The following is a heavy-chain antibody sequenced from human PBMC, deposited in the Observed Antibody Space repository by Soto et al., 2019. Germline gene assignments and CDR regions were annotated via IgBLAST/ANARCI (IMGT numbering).Heavy chain of an antibody. V-gene: IGHV3-33*01. J-gene: IGHJ6*02. CDR1: GFTFSSYG. CDR2: IWYDGSNK. D-gene: IGHD4-4*01. Sequence: GGSLRLSCAASGFTFSSYGMHWVRQAPGKGLEWVAVIWYDGSNKYYADSVKGRFTISRDNSKNTLYLQMNSLRAEDTAVYYCARDLVTPKVRYYYYYYGMDVWGQGTTVTVSS. CDR3: ARDLVTPKVRYYYYYYGMDV.